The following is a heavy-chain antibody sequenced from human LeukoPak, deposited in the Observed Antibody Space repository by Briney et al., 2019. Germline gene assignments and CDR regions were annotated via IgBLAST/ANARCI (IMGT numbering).Heavy chain of an antibody. Sequence: ASVKVSCKVSGYTFTDYYMRWVQQAPGKGLEWMGLVDPEDGETIYAEEFQGRVTITADTSTDTAYMELSSLRSEDTAVYYCATGASRLGDSSGYSAHFDYWGQGTLVTVSS. CDR1: GYTFTDYY. CDR2: VDPEDGET. D-gene: IGHD3-22*01. CDR3: ATGASRLGDSSGYSAHFDY. V-gene: IGHV1-69-2*01. J-gene: IGHJ4*02.